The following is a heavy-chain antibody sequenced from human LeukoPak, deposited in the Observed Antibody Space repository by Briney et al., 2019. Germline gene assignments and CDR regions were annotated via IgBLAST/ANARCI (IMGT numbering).Heavy chain of an antibody. V-gene: IGHV3-11*04. CDR3: ARGLWGGYAAAFDI. CDR1: GFTFSDYY. D-gene: IGHD5-12*01. CDR2: ISSSGSTI. Sequence: GGSLRLPCAASGFTFSDYYMSWIRQAPGKGLEWVSYISSSGSTIYYADSVKGRFTISRDNAKNSLYLQMNSLRAEDTAVYYCARGLWGGYAAAFDIWGQGTMVTVSS. J-gene: IGHJ3*02.